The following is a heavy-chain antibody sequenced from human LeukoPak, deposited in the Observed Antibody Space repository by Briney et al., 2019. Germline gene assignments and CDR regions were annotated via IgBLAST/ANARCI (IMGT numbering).Heavy chain of an antibody. V-gene: IGHV3-30*18. CDR1: GFTFSGYG. CDR2: ISYDGSNK. Sequence: GGSLSVSCAASGFTFSGYGMHWVRQAPGKGMECVAVISYDGSNKYYADSVKGRFTISRDNSKNTLYLQMNSLRDQDTAVYYCAKMGQQLVRGDAFDIWGQGTMVTVSS. J-gene: IGHJ3*02. D-gene: IGHD6-13*01. CDR3: AKMGQQLVRGDAFDI.